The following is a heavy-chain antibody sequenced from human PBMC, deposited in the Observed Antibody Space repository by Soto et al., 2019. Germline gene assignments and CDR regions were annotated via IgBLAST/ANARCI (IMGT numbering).Heavy chain of an antibody. V-gene: IGHV3-33*01. CDR2: IWYDGSNK. D-gene: IGHD2-8*01. J-gene: IGHJ4*02. CDR3: ARAYGDEDYFDY. Sequence: PGGSLRLSCAASGFTFSSYGIHWVRQAPGKGLEWVAVIWYDGSNKYYADSVKGRFTISRDNSKNTLYLQMNSLRAEDTAVYYCARAYGDEDYFDYWGQGTLVTVSS. CDR1: GFTFSSYG.